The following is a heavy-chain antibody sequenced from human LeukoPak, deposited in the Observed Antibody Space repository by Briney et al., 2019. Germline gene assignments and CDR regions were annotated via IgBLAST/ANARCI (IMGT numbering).Heavy chain of an antibody. J-gene: IGHJ6*03. CDR2: INPNSGDP. CDR1: GGTFSSYA. Sequence: ASVKVSCKASGGTFSSYAISWVRQAPGQGLEWMGRINPNSGDPNYPQKFQGRVTMTRDTSISTAYMEMNSLTSDDTAVYYCARSARHCNNGVCFTDYYIDLWGKGTTVTASS. D-gene: IGHD2-8*01. CDR3: ARSARHCNNGVCFTDYYIDL. V-gene: IGHV1-2*06.